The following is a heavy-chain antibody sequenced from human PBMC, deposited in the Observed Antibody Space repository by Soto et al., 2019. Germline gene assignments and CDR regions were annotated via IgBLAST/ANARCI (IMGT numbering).Heavy chain of an antibody. J-gene: IGHJ5*02. CDR3: ARTQLIPLIAAAGALPNRFDP. V-gene: IGHV4-31*03. CDR2: IYYSGST. D-gene: IGHD6-13*01. Sequence: SETLSLTCTVSGGSISSGGYYWSWIRQHPGKGLEWIGYIYYSGSTYYNPSLKSRVTISVDTSKNQFSLKLSSVTAADTAVHYCARTQLIPLIAAAGALPNRFDPWGQGTLVTVS. CDR1: GGSISSGGYY.